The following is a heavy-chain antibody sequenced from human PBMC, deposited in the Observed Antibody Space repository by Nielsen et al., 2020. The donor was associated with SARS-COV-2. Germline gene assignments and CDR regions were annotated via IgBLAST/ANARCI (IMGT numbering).Heavy chain of an antibody. Sequence: SETLSLTCTVSGGSISSSSYYWGWIRQPPGKGLEWIGSIYYSGSTYYNPSLKSRVTISVDTSKNQFSLKLSSLTAADTAVYYCVSSLATGWYTQVRYWGQGTLVTVSS. CDR1: GGSISSSSYY. D-gene: IGHD6-19*01. V-gene: IGHV4-39*07. J-gene: IGHJ4*02. CDR3: VSSLATGWYTQVRY. CDR2: IYYSGST.